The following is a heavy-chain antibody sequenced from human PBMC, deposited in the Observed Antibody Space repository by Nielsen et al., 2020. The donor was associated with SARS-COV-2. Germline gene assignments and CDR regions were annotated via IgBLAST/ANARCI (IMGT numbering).Heavy chain of an antibody. Sequence: GESLKISCAASGFTVSSNYMSWVRPAPGKGLEWVSVIYSGGSTYYADSVKGRFTISRDNSKNTLYLQMNSLRAEDTAVYYCARVDSLYYYDSSGYSHVDYWGQGTLVTVSS. CDR2: IYSGGST. V-gene: IGHV3-53*01. CDR1: GFTVSSNY. D-gene: IGHD3-22*01. CDR3: ARVDSLYYYDSSGYSHVDY. J-gene: IGHJ4*02.